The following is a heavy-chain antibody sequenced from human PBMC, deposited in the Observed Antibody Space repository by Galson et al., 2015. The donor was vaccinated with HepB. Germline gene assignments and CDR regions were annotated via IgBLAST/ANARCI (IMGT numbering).Heavy chain of an antibody. CDR2: ISYDGSNK. Sequence: SLRLSCAASGFTFGSYAMHWVRQAPGKGLEWVAVISYDGSNKYYADSVKGRFTISRDNSKNTLYLQMNSLRAEDTAVYYCARELWELPSHFDYWGQGTLVTASS. V-gene: IGHV3-30*04. J-gene: IGHJ4*02. CDR3: ARELWELPSHFDY. CDR1: GFTFGSYA. D-gene: IGHD1-26*01.